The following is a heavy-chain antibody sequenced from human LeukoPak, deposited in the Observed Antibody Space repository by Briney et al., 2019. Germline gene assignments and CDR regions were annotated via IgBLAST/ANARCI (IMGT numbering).Heavy chain of an antibody. J-gene: IGHJ4*02. CDR1: GYTSTDYY. CDR3: ATGHITGGTGFDY. CDR2: IDPEDGET. Sequence: ASVKISCKVSGYTSTDYYVHWVQQAPGKGLEWMGLIDPEDGETIYAEEFQGRVSITADTSTDTAYTELSSLRFDDTAVYYCATGHITGGTGFDYWGQGTLVTVSS. D-gene: IGHD1-20*01. V-gene: IGHV1-69-2*01.